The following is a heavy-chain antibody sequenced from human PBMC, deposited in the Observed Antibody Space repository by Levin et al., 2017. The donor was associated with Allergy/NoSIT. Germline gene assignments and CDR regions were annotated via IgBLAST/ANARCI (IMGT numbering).Heavy chain of an antibody. CDR1: GFTFSSYS. CDR3: ASTPNLYSSSWYYFDY. CDR2: ISSSSSYI. V-gene: IGHV3-21*01. J-gene: IGHJ4*02. Sequence: GESLKISCAASGFTFSSYSMNWVRQAPGKGLEWVSSISSSSSYIYYADSVKGRFTISRDNAKNSLYLQMNSLRAEDTAVYYCASTPNLYSSSWYYFDYWGQGTLVTVSS. D-gene: IGHD6-13*01.